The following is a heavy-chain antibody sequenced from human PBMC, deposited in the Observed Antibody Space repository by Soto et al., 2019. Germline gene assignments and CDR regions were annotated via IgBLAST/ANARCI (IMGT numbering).Heavy chain of an antibody. V-gene: IGHV1-69*01. J-gene: IGHJ6*02. CDR2: IIPNFDTP. CDR3: AVAMVREILIFESSGMHV. CDR1: GGSFNNYA. Sequence: QVHLVHSGAEVKKPGYSVKVSCKTSGGSFNNYAVSWVRQAPGQGLEWMGGIIPNFDTPNYAQKFQDRVNIIADESTSPVYMELRSLRSNDTAVYYCAVAMVREILIFESSGMHVWGQGTTVIVSS. D-gene: IGHD3-10*01.